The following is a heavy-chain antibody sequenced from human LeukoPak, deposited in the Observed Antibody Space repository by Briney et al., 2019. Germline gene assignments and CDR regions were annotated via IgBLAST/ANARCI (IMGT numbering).Heavy chain of an antibody. J-gene: IGHJ4*02. D-gene: IGHD3-10*01. CDR3: ARASWVYYGSGSDFDY. CDR2: INSDGSST. V-gene: IGHV3-74*01. Sequence: GGSLRLSCAASGFTFSSYWMHWVRQAPGKGLVWVSRINSDGSSTSYADSVKGRFTIPRDNAKNTLYLQMNSLRAEDTAVYYCARASWVYYGSGSDFDYWGQGTLVTVSS. CDR1: GFTFSSYW.